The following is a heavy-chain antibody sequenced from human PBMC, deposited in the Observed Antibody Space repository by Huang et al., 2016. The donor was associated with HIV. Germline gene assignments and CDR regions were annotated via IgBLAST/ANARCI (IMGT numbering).Heavy chain of an antibody. CDR3: ARLPEATSRLDF. V-gene: IGHV4-39*01. J-gene: IGHJ4*02. CDR2: IYHTGKT. D-gene: IGHD1-26*01. Sequence: QLQLQESGPGLVRPSETLSLTCTVSGGSISSDASYWGWVRQPPGKGLEWLGTIYHTGKTHSRPSLKSRRTMSIDTSKRQFSLKLNSVTAADTAVYFCARLPEATSRLDFWGQGTLVTVSS. CDR1: GGSISSDASY.